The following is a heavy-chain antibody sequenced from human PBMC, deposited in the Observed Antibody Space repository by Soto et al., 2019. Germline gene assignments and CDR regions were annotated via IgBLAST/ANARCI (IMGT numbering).Heavy chain of an antibody. Sequence: GGSLRLSCAASGFTLSSYGMHWVRQAPGKGLEWVAVISYDGSNKYYADSVKGRFTISRDNSKNTLYLQMNSLRAEDTAVYYCAKLTAMGPVAPVAYWGQGTLVTVSS. J-gene: IGHJ4*02. CDR1: GFTLSSYG. CDR2: ISYDGSNK. V-gene: IGHV3-30*18. CDR3: AKLTAMGPVAPVAY.